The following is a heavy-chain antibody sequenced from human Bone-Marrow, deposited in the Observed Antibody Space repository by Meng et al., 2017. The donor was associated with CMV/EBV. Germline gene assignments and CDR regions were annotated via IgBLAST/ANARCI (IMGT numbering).Heavy chain of an antibody. CDR2: MNPNSGNT. Sequence: ASVKVSCKASGYTFTSYDINWVRQATGQGLEWMGWMNPNSGNTGYAQKFQGRVTMTRNISISTAYMELSSLRSEDTAVYYCATNYDILTGYYRGYYFDYWGQGTRVTVSS. D-gene: IGHD3-9*01. CDR3: ATNYDILTGYYRGYYFDY. CDR1: GYTFTSYD. V-gene: IGHV1-8*01. J-gene: IGHJ4*02.